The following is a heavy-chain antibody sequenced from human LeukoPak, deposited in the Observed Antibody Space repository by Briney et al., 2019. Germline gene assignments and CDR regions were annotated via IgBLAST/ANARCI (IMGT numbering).Heavy chain of an antibody. CDR3: ARDRYNRNDGPSPFDY. CDR2: ISAYNGNT. D-gene: IGHD1-20*01. Sequence: VASVKVSCKASGYTFTSYGISWVRQAPGQGLEWMGWISAYNGNTNYAQKLQGRVTMTTDTSTSTAYMELRSLRSDDTAVYYCARDRYNRNDGPSPFDYWGQGTLVTVSS. J-gene: IGHJ4*02. CDR1: GYTFTSYG. V-gene: IGHV1-18*01.